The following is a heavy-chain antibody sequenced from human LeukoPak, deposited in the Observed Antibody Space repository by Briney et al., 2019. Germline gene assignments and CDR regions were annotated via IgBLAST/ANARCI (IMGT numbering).Heavy chain of an antibody. CDR3: ARDGGAHSSSWYFDY. V-gene: IGHV1-69*04. Sequence: SVKVSCKASGGTFSSYAISWVRQAPGQGLEWMGRIIPILGIANYAQKFQGRVTITADKSTSTAYMELSSLRSEDTAVYYCARDGGAHSSSWYFDYWGQGTLVTVSS. CDR2: IIPILGIA. CDR1: GGTFSSYA. J-gene: IGHJ4*02. D-gene: IGHD6-13*01.